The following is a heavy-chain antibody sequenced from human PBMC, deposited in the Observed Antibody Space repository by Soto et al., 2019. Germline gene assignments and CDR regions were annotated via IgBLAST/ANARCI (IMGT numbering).Heavy chain of an antibody. D-gene: IGHD6-6*01. J-gene: IGHJ5*02. CDR3: ARDGGIAARQDGSWFDP. CDR2: IIPIFGTA. CDR1: VGTFSSYA. V-gene: IGHV1-69*12. Sequence: QVQLVQSGAEVKKPGYSVKVSCKASVGTFSSYAISWVRQAPGQGLEWMGGIIPIFGTANYAQKFQGRVTITADESTRTGYREVSRLKSEDTAVYYCARDGGIAARQDGSWFDPWGQGTLVTVSS.